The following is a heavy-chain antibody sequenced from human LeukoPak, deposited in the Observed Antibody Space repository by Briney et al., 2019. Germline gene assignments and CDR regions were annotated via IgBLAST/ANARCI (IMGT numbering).Heavy chain of an antibody. Sequence: NASETLSLTCAVYGGSFSGYYWSWIRQPPGKGLEWIGEINHSRSTNYNPSLKSRVTISVDTSKNQFSLKLSSVTAADTAVYYCARGSAMVGGDYWGQGTLVTVSS. V-gene: IGHV4-34*01. J-gene: IGHJ4*02. D-gene: IGHD5-18*01. CDR3: ARGSAMVGGDY. CDR2: INHSRST. CDR1: GGSFSGYY.